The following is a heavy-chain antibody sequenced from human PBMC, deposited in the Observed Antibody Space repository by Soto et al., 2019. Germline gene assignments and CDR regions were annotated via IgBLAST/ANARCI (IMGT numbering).Heavy chain of an antibody. Sequence: QVQLVESGGGVVQPGRSLRLSCAASGFTFSSYGMHWVRQAPGKGLEWVAVISYDGSNKYYADSVKVRFTISRDNSKNTLYLPMNSLRAEDKAVYYCAKDLVPRGTLTYSSSSGTFDYWGQGNLVAVSS. CDR3: AKDLVPRGTLTYSSSSGTFDY. CDR1: GFTFSSYG. V-gene: IGHV3-30*18. CDR2: ISYDGSNK. D-gene: IGHD6-6*01. J-gene: IGHJ4*02.